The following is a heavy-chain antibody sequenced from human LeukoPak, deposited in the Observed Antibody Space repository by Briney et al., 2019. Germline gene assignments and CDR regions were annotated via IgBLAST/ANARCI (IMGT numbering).Heavy chain of an antibody. J-gene: IGHJ4*02. D-gene: IGHD2-2*01. CDR2: ISAYNGTT. CDR3: ARAESLGYCSSTSCPYYFDY. CDR1: GYTFTSYG. V-gene: IGHV1-18*01. Sequence: ASVKVSCKASGYTFTSYGISWVRQAPGQGHEWMGWISAYNGTTIFAQKLQGRVTMTTDTSTSTAYMELRSLRSDDTAVYYCARAESLGYCSSTSCPYYFDYWGQGTLVTVSS.